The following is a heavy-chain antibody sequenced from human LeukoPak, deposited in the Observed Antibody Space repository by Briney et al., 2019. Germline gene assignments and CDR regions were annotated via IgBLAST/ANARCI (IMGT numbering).Heavy chain of an antibody. D-gene: IGHD3-22*01. CDR2: TYYSGST. CDR1: GGSISSYY. Sequence: SETLSLTCTVSGGSISSYYWSWIRQPPGKGLEWIGYTYYSGSTNYNPSLKSRVTISVDTSKNQFSLKLSSVTAADTAVYYCARVVSGYYYAAAWFDPWGQGTLVTVSS. V-gene: IGHV4-59*01. J-gene: IGHJ5*02. CDR3: ARVVSGYYYAAAWFDP.